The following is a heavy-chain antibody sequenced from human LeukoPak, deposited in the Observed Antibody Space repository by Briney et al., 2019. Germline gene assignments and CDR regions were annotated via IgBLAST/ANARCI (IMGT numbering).Heavy chain of an antibody. CDR3: ARGLSITEEPLD. D-gene: IGHD3-10*01. V-gene: IGHV3-30-3*01. Sequence: PGGSLRLFCAASEITLSSYWMSWVRQAPGKGLEWVAVISYDGSNKYYADSVKGRFTISRDNSKNTLYLQMNSLRAEDTAVYYCARGLSITEEPLDWGQGTLVTVSS. J-gene: IGHJ4*02. CDR2: ISYDGSNK. CDR1: EITLSSYW.